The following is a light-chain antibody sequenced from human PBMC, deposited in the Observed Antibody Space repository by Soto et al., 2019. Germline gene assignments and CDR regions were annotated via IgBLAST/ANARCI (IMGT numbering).Light chain of an antibody. CDR1: SSDVGDYNY. CDR2: EVT. CDR3: SSYTSTSTLV. J-gene: IGLJ1*01. Sequence: HSALTQPDAVSGSPGQSITISCTGTSSDVGDYNYVSCYQQHPGKAPKLMIYEVTNRPSGVAKRFSGSKSGNTVSLTSSGLQDEDEADYACSSYTSTSTLVFGTGTK. V-gene: IGLV2-14*01.